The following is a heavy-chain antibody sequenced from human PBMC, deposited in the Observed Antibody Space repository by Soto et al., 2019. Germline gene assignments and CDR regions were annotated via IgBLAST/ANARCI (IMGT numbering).Heavy chain of an antibody. CDR1: GFTFSSYE. D-gene: IGHD1-26*01. V-gene: IGHV3-48*03. Sequence: EVQLVESGGGLVQPGGSLRLSCAASGFTFSSYEMNWVRQAPGKGLEWVSYISSSGSTIYYADSVKGRFTISRDNAKNSLYLQMDSLRAEDTAVYYCARDQVGATGDYWGQGTLVTVSS. CDR2: ISSSGSTI. CDR3: ARDQVGATGDY. J-gene: IGHJ4*02.